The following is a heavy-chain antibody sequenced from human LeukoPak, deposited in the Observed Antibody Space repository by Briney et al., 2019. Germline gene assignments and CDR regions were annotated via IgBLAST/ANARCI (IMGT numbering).Heavy chain of an antibody. D-gene: IGHD4-17*01. CDR2: IIPIFGTA. J-gene: IGHJ4*02. Sequence: SVKVSCKASGGTFSSYAISWVRQAPGQGLEWMGRIIPIFGTANYAQKFQGRVTITTDESTSTAYMELSSPRSEDTAVYYCAREWVIDYGDYDVYHYFDYWGQGTLVTVSS. CDR1: GGTFSSYA. V-gene: IGHV1-69*05. CDR3: AREWVIDYGDYDVYHYFDY.